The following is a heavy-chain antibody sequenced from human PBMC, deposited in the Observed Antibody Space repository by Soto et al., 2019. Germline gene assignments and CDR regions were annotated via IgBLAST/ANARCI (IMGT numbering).Heavy chain of an antibody. D-gene: IGHD2-8*01. CDR2: TRNKANRYTT. CDR3: VRGPVFPGAVLDLYYLYY. V-gene: IGHV3-72*01. Sequence: GGSLRLSCAASGFTFSDHYMDWVRQAPGKGLEWVGRTRNKANRYTTEYAASVKGRFTISRDDSKNSLYLQMNSLKTEDTAVYYCVRGPVFPGAVLDLYYLYYWGRGTLFTVSS. J-gene: IGHJ4*02. CDR1: GFTFSDHY.